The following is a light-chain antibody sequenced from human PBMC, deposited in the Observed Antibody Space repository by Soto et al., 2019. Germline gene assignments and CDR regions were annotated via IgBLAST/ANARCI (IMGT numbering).Light chain of an antibody. CDR2: GAS. V-gene: IGKV3-15*01. Sequence: EIVMTQSPATLSVSPGERATLSCRASQSVSSNLAWYQQKPGQAPRLLIYGASTRATGIPARFSGSGSGTEFTLTISRLQSEDFAVYYCQQYNNWPPSITFGQGTRLENK. CDR3: QQYNNWPPSIT. J-gene: IGKJ5*01. CDR1: QSVSSN.